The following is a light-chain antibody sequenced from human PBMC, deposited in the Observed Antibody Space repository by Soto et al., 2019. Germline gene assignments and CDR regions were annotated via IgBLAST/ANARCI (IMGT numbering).Light chain of an antibody. CDR2: AAS. CDR3: QQSYSTPWT. Sequence: IQITPSPSSLSASVGDRVTITFRASQSISSYLNWYQQKPGKAPKLLIYAASSLQSGVPSRFSGSGSGTDFTLTISSLQPEDFATYYCQQSYSTPWTFGQGTKVDIK. V-gene: IGKV1-39*01. J-gene: IGKJ1*01. CDR1: QSISSY.